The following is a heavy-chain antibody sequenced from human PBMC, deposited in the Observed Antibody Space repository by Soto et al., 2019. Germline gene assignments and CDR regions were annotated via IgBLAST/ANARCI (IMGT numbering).Heavy chain of an antibody. D-gene: IGHD3-22*01. CDR3: TTGTDYYDSSGKLDY. CDR1: GFTFSNAW. CDR2: IKSKTDGGTK. J-gene: IGHJ4*02. Sequence: EVQLVESGGGLVKPGGSLRLSCAASGFTFSNAWMNWVRQAPGKGLEWVGSIKSKTDGGTKDYAAPEKGSFTISRDDSKNTLYLQMNSLKTEDTAVYYCTTGTDYYDSSGKLDYWGQGTLVTVSS. V-gene: IGHV3-15*07.